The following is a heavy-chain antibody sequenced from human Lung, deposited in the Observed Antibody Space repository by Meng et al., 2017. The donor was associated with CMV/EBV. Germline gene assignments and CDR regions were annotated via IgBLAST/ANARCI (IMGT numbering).Heavy chain of an antibody. D-gene: IGHD4/OR15-4a*01. CDR1: GGSISHYC. Sequence: LXCTVSGGSISHYCWNWIRQPPGKGLEWIGYIYYNRGTNYNPSLKGRVTISLEPSKNQFSLKLSSVTAADTAVYYCARGHYGDSSDYFDFWGQGTPVT. CDR3: ARGHYGDSSDYFDF. V-gene: IGHV4-59*01. CDR2: IYYNRGT. J-gene: IGHJ4*02.